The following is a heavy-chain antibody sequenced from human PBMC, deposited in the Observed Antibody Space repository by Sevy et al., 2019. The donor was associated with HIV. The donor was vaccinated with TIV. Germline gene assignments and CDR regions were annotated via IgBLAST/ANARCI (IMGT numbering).Heavy chain of an antibody. J-gene: IGHJ5*02. Sequence: GGSLRLSCVASGFTFSTYGMNWVRQAPGKGLEWVSSISSTSSYIDYAYSVKGRFTISRDNAKNSLYLQMNNLRAEDTALYYCARDYNSGWRKFNLFDPWGQGTLVTVSS. CDR3: ARDYNSGWRKFNLFDP. CDR1: GFTFSTYG. D-gene: IGHD6-19*01. V-gene: IGHV3-21*01. CDR2: ISSTSSYI.